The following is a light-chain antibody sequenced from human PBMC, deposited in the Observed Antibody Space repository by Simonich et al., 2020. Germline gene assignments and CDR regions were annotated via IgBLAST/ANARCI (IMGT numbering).Light chain of an antibody. CDR1: SSDVGGYNY. Sequence: QSALTQPASVSGSPGQSITISCTGTSSDVGGYNYVSWYQQHPGKAPKLLFYDGSERPSGVSNRLSGSKSGNTASLTISGLQAEDEADYYCSSYTSSSTLVFGGGTKLTVL. V-gene: IGLV2-14*01. J-gene: IGLJ2*01. CDR2: DGS. CDR3: SSYTSSSTLV.